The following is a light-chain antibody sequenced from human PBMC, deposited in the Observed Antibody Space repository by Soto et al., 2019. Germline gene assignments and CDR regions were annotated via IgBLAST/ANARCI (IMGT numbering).Light chain of an antibody. CDR3: QQYNSYSIT. V-gene: IGKV1-5*01. CDR2: DAS. CDR1: QSISSW. Sequence: DIQMTQSPSTLSASVGDRVTITWRASQSISSWLAWYQQKPGKAPKLLIYDASSLESGVPSRFSGSGSGTEFTLTISSLQPDDFATYYCQQYNSYSITFGQGTRLEN. J-gene: IGKJ5*01.